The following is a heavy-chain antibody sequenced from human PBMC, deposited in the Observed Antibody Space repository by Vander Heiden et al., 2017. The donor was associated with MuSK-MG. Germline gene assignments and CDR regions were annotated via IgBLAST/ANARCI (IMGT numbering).Heavy chain of an antibody. Sequence: QVQLVESGGGVVQPGRSLRLSCAASGFTFSSYAMHWVRQAPGKGLEWVAVISYDGSNKDYADSVKGRFTISRDNSKNTLYLQMNSLRAEDTAVYYCASIYGSGNYWGQGTLVTVSS. CDR3: ASIYGSGNY. V-gene: IGHV3-30*04. J-gene: IGHJ4*02. CDR1: GFTFSSYA. D-gene: IGHD3-10*01. CDR2: ISYDGSNK.